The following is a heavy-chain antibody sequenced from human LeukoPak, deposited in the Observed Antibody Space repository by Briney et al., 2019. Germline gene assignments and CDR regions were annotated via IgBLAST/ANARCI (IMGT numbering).Heavy chain of an antibody. V-gene: IGHV4-34*01. CDR2: IKHSGSI. Sequence: SETLSLTCTVSGRSISTYYWSWVRQPPGKGLEWIGEIKHSGSINYNPSLKSRDTIYVDTSKNQFSLKLSSVTAADTAVYYCAREGSRSGRITIFGVVGRKAWFDPWGQGTLVTVSS. CDR3: AREGSRSGRITIFGVVGRKAWFDP. CDR1: GRSISTYY. J-gene: IGHJ5*02. D-gene: IGHD3-3*01.